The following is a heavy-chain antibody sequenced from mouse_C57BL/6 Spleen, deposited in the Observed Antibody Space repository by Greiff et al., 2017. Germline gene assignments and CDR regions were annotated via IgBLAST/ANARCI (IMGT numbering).Heavy chain of an antibody. D-gene: IGHD3-2*02. Sequence: EVKLIESGPGLVKPSQSLSLTCSVTGYSITSGYYWNWIRQFPGNKLEWMGYISYDGSNNYNPSLKNRISITRDTSKNQFFLKLNSVTTEDTATYYCARRLHAMDYWGQGTSVTVSS. CDR1: GYSITSGYY. CDR2: ISYDGSN. CDR3: ARRLHAMDY. V-gene: IGHV3-6*01. J-gene: IGHJ4*01.